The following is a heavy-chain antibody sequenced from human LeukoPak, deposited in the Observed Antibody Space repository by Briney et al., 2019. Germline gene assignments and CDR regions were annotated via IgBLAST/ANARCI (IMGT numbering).Heavy chain of an antibody. D-gene: IGHD3-3*01. Sequence: SETLSLTCTVSGGSISTSSYYWGWVRQPPGKGLEWIGNIFYSGSTYYSPSLKSRVTISLDTSRNQFSLKLNSVTAADTAMYYCTRDMEYPGAGFDYWGQGIPVTVSS. CDR3: TRDMEYPGAGFDY. V-gene: IGHV4-39*07. J-gene: IGHJ4*02. CDR1: GGSISTSSYY. CDR2: IFYSGST.